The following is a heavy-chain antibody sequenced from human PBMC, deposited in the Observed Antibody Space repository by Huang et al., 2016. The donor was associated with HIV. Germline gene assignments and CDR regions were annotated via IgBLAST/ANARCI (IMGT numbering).Heavy chain of an antibody. CDR2: IIPLFRAP. J-gene: IGHJ4*02. Sequence: QVQLEQSGPAVRKPGSSVKVSCQASGGSFSDQIISWVRHAPGQRDEWMEGIIPLFRAPAYAQEFKGRGTMTADESTATIYMELNSLTSEDTAVYYCAMSLRYQYDSRSYWGRYFDYWGQGTLVTVSS. V-gene: IGHV1-69*01. CDR1: GGSFSDQI. D-gene: IGHD3-16*01. CDR3: AMSLRYQYDSRSYWGRYFDY.